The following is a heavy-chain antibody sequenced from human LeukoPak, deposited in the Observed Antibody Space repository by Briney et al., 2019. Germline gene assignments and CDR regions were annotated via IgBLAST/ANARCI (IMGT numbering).Heavy chain of an antibody. CDR3: ARSNDFWSAYDYYFDY. Sequence: GGSLRLSCAASGFTFSSYAMHWVRQAPGKGLERVAVISYDGSNKYYADSVKGRFTISRDNSKNTLYLQMNSLRAEDTAVYYCARSNDFWSAYDYYFDYWGQGTLVTVSS. J-gene: IGHJ4*02. D-gene: IGHD3-3*01. CDR2: ISYDGSNK. CDR1: GFTFSSYA. V-gene: IGHV3-30*04.